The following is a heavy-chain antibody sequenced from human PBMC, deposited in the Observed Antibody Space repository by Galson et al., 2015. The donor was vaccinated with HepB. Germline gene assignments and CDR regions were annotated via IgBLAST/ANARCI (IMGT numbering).Heavy chain of an antibody. V-gene: IGHV3-23*01. Sequence: SLRLSCAASGFTFSRYAMNWVRQAPGKGLEWVSGMSGSGRSTCYADSVKGRFTISRDYSKNTLYLQMNSLRAEDTAVYYCAKDYYYDSSGRDAFDAFDIWGQGTMVTVSS. CDR3: AKDYYYDSSGRDAFDAFDI. D-gene: IGHD3-22*01. CDR1: GFTFSRYA. CDR2: MSGSGRST. J-gene: IGHJ3*02.